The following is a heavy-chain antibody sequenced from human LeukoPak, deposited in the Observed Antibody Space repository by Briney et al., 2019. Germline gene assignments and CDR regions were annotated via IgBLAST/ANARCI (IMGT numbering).Heavy chain of an antibody. CDR2: INAGNGNT. V-gene: IGHV1-3*01. CDR1: GFTFSSYA. J-gene: IGHJ6*02. CDR3: ARVQSYYYGMDV. Sequence: GGSLRLSCAASGFTFSSYAMHWVRQAPGQRLEWMGWINAGNGNTKYSQKFQGRVTITRDTSASTAYMELSSLRSEDTAVYYCARVQSYYYGMDVWGQGTTVTVSS.